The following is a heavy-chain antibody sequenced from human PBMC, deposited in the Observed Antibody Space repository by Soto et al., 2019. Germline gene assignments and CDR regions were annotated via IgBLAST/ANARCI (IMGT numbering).Heavy chain of an antibody. J-gene: IGHJ4*02. CDR3: ARRYGWLYFDY. V-gene: IGHV4-39*01. CDR2: IFYSGST. CDR1: GDSISSSNYF. D-gene: IGHD6-19*01. Sequence: QLQLQESGPGLVKPWETLSLTCTVSGDSISSSNYFWGWIRQPPGKGLEWIGTIFYSGSTYYNPSRTSRVPISVDTSKNQFSLRLISVTAADTALYYCARRYGWLYFDYWGQGSLVTVSS.